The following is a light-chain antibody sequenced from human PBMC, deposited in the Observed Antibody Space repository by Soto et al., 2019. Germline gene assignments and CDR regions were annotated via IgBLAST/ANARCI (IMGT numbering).Light chain of an antibody. CDR1: QDISND. CDR2: AAS. Sequence: AIQMTQSPSSLSASVGDRFTLTCRASQDISNDLGWYQQKPGKDPXXLIYAASTLQSGVPSRCSGTGSGTDFTLTISSLQPEDYASYDCLQDHEHLTFGGGTKVDIK. J-gene: IGKJ4*01. CDR3: LQDHEHLT. V-gene: IGKV1-6*01.